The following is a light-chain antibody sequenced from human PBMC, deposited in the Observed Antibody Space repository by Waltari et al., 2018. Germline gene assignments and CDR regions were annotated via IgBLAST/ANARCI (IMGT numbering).Light chain of an antibody. CDR1: KSNSNN. CDR3: QQYQNWPQT. Sequence: ELVMTQSPATLFVSPGERAPPSCRARKSNSNNLAWYQQKPGQAPRLLMYGASTRATAIPARFSGSGSGTEFALTISSLQSEDSAVYYCQQYQNWPQTFGQGTKLQIK. CDR2: GAS. J-gene: IGKJ2*01. V-gene: IGKV3-15*01.